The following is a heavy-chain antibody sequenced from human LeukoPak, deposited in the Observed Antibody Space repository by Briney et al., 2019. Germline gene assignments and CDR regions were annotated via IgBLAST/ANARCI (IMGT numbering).Heavy chain of an antibody. J-gene: IGHJ3*02. CDR2: IIPLYDTA. V-gene: IGHV1-69*06. CDR3: ARRYCTNGVCYHDRGAFDI. Sequence: GAAVKVSCKASGGTFSNYVISCVRQARGQGLECMGGIIPLYDTANYAQKFQGRVTITADKSTSTVYMELSSLRSEDTAVYFCARRYCTNGVCYHDRGAFDIWGQGTMVIVSS. CDR1: GGTFSNYV. D-gene: IGHD2-8*01.